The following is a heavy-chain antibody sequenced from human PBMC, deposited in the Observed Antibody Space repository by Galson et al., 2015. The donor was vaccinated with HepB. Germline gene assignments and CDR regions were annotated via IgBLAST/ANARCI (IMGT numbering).Heavy chain of an antibody. Sequence: SLRLSCAASGFTFNSYAMHCVRQTPGKGLEWVAVISYDETAKYYADSVKGRFTISRDNSKNTLYLQMNSLRAEDTAVYYCARGRETTNTEFDYWGRGTLVTVSS. J-gene: IGHJ4*02. CDR3: ARGRETTNTEFDY. CDR2: ISYDETAK. D-gene: IGHD2-8*01. V-gene: IGHV3-30*04. CDR1: GFTFNSYA.